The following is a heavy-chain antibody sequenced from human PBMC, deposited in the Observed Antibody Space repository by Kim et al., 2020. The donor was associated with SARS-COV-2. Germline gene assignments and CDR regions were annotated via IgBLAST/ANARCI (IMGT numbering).Heavy chain of an antibody. CDR3: ASDRLGDTAMALNWFDP. D-gene: IGHD5-18*01. Sequence: SVKVSCKASGGTFSSYAISWVRQAPGQGLEWMGRIIPIFGIANYAQKFQGRVTITADKSTSTAYMELSSLRSEDTAVYYCASDRLGDTAMALNWFDPWG. V-gene: IGHV1-69*04. J-gene: IGHJ5*02. CDR1: GGTFSSYA. CDR2: IIPIFGIA.